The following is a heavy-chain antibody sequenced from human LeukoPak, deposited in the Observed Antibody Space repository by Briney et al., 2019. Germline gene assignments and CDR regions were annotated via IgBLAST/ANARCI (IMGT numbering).Heavy chain of an antibody. D-gene: IGHD3-22*01. Sequence: NPSETLSLTCPVSGGSISSSSYYWGWIRQPPGKGLEWIGSIYYSGSTYYNPSLKSRVTISVDTSKNQFSLKLSSVTAADTAVYYCARSLISRYYYDSSGYLTVFDIWGQGTMVTVSS. CDR1: GGSISSSSYY. V-gene: IGHV4-39*07. CDR2: IYYSGST. J-gene: IGHJ3*02. CDR3: ARSLISRYYYDSSGYLTVFDI.